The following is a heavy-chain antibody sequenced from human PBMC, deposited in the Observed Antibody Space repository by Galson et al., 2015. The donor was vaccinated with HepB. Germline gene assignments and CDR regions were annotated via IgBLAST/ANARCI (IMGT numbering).Heavy chain of an antibody. CDR1: GYTFTSYY. Sequence: SVKVSCKASGYTFTSYYMHWVRQAPGQGLEWMGIINPSGGSTSYAQKFQGRVTMTRDTSTSTVYMELSGLRSEDTAVYYCAREGPTMVTLVLRYFQHWGQGTLVTVSS. CDR3: AREGPTMVTLVLRYFQH. J-gene: IGHJ1*01. CDR2: INPSGGST. D-gene: IGHD5-18*01. V-gene: IGHV1-46*01.